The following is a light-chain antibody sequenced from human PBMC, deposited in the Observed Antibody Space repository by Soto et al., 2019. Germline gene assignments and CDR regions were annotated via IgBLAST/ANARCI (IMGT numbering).Light chain of an antibody. J-gene: IGLJ3*02. CDR3: QTWATGIRV. CDR1: SGHSSYA. V-gene: IGLV4-69*01. Sequence: QSVLTQSPSASASLGASVKLTCTLSSGHSSYAIAWHQHQPGKGPRYLMNLNSDGSHTKGDGIPDRFSGSSSGAERYLTISSLQSEDEADYYCQTWATGIRVFGGETKLTVL. CDR2: LNSDGSH.